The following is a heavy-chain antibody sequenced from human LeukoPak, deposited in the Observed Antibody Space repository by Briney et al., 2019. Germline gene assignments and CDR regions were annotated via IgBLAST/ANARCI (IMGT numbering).Heavy chain of an antibody. V-gene: IGHV4-39*01. CDR1: EFTFSSYW. CDR2: IYYSGST. J-gene: IGHJ4*02. Sequence: ESLRLSCAASEFTFSSYWMSWVRQPPGKGLEWIGSIYYSGSTYYNPSLKSRVTISVDTSKNQFSLKLSSVTAADTAVYYCASSGWYSDFDYWGQGTLVTVSS. D-gene: IGHD6-19*01. CDR3: ASSGWYSDFDY.